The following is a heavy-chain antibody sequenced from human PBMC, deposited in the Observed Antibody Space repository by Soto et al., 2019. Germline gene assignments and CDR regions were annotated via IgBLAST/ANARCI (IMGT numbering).Heavy chain of an antibody. CDR1: GFTFGSDW. J-gene: IGHJ4*02. D-gene: IGHD1-26*01. CDR2: IRGDGSDK. CDR3: ARGGATVGLGFDS. V-gene: IGHV3-7*04. Sequence: EVQLVESGGDLVQPGGSLTLACAASGFTFGSDWMSWVRQTPGKGLEWVANIRGDGSDKYYVDSVKGRFTISRDNAKNSLDLDMNNLGAEDAAVYYCARGGATVGLGFDSWGQGTLVTVSS.